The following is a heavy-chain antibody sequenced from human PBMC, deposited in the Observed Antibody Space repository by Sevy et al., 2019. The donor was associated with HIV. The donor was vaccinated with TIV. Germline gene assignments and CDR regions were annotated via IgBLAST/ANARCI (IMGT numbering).Heavy chain of an antibody. CDR3: ARNGDYDY. CDR1: GFTFSDYS. V-gene: IGHV3-48*02. CDR2: ISSSSSPI. Sequence: GGSLRLSCAASGFTFSDYSMNWVRQAPGKGLEWVSYISSSSSPIYYADSVKGRFTISRDNAKNSLDLQMNSLRDEDTAVYYCARNGDYDYWGQGTLVTVSS. D-gene: IGHD4-17*01. J-gene: IGHJ4*02.